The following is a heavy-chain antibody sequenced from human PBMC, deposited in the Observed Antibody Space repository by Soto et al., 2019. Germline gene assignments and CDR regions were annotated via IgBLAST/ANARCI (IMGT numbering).Heavy chain of an antibody. CDR2: INGDASVI. J-gene: IGHJ4*02. CDR1: GFTFSNSW. V-gene: IGHV3-74*01. D-gene: IGHD1-26*01. Sequence: EVQLEESGGGLVQPGGSLRLSCVASGFTFSNSWMHWVRQTPGKGLVWVSRINGDASVINYADSVRGRFTISRDNAKNTLYLQMNSLRAEDTALYSCGRDNVYRGKGDYWGQGTVVTVS. CDR3: GRDNVYRGKGDY.